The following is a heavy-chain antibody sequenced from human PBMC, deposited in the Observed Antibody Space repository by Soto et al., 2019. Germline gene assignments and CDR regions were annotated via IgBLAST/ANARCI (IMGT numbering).Heavy chain of an antibody. CDR2: IYYSGII. CDR3: AREVGEVDYSSSSDAFDI. Sequence: SETLSLTCSVSGGSISSGDYYWSWIRQPPGKGLEWIAYIYYSGIIYYNPSLKSRVTMSRDTSKNQFFLNLDSVTAADTAVYYCAREVGEVDYSSSSDAFDIWGQGTMVIVS. D-gene: IGHD6-6*01. CDR1: GGSISSGDYY. J-gene: IGHJ3*02. V-gene: IGHV4-30-4*01.